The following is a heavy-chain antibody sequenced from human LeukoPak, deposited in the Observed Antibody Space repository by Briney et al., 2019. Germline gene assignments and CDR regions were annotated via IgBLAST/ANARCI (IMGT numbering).Heavy chain of an antibody. Sequence: PGGSLRLSCAASGFTFRNYGMHWVRQAPGRGLEWVAVISSDGGTTYYADSVKGRFSISRDNSKNTVHLQMNSLRAEDTAVYYCAKEGTVGTLDRFAFDIWGRGTMVTVAS. D-gene: IGHD1-7*01. J-gene: IGHJ3*02. V-gene: IGHV3-30*18. CDR1: GFTFRNYG. CDR2: ISSDGGTT. CDR3: AKEGTVGTLDRFAFDI.